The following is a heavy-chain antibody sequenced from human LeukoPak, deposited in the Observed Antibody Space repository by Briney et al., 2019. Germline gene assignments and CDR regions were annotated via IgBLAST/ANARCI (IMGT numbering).Heavy chain of an antibody. CDR1: GGSINYYY. D-gene: IGHD1-1*01. CDR2: IYYTGST. J-gene: IGHJ6*02. V-gene: IGHV4-59*13. Sequence: PSETLSLTCNVPGGSINYYYWSWIRQPPGKGLEWIGHIYYTGSTNYNPSLKSRVTISIDTSKNQFSLKLTSVTATDTAVYFCARYHPTGSSLDVWGQGTTVTVSS. CDR3: ARYHPTGSSLDV.